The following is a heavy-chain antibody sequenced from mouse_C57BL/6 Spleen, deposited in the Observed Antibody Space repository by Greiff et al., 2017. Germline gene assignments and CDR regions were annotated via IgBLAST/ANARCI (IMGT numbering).Heavy chain of an antibody. D-gene: IGHD1-1*01. J-gene: IGHJ4*01. V-gene: IGHV2-6*01. CDR3: ARRYGSSWDYYAMDY. Sequence: VQLVESGPGLVAPSQSLSITCTVSGFSLTSYGVDWVRQSPGKGLEWLGVIWGVGSTNYNSALKSRLSISKDNSKSQVFLKMNSLQTDDTAMYYCARRYGSSWDYYAMDYWGQGTSVTVSS. CDR2: IWGVGST. CDR1: GFSLTSYG.